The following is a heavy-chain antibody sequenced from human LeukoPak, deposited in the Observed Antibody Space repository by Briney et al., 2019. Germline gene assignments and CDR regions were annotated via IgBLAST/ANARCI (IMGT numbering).Heavy chain of an antibody. CDR2: ISYDGSNK. V-gene: IGHV3-30-3*01. J-gene: IGHJ4*02. D-gene: IGHD5-24*01. CDR1: GFTFSSYA. CDR3: ARGGWLQLGYYFDY. Sequence: GGSLRLSCAASGFTFSSYAMHWVRQAPGKGXXXXXVISYDGSNKYYADSVKGRFTISRDNSKNTLYLQMNSLRAEDTAVYYCARGGWLQLGYYFDYWGQGTLVTVSS.